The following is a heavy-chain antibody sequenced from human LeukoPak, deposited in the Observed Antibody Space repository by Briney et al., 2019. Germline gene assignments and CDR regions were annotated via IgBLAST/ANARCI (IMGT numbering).Heavy chain of an antibody. J-gene: IGHJ4*02. CDR3: VRGDLRLPRSTPDC. Sequence: GGSLRLSCAASGFTFDDYDMSWVRQVPGKGLEWVSGIYWNGDSTGYADSVKGRFTISRDNAMNTLYLQMNSLRGEDTAVYYCVRGDLRLPRSTPDCWGQGTLVTVSS. V-gene: IGHV3-20*04. D-gene: IGHD5/OR15-5a*01. CDR2: IYWNGDST. CDR1: GFTFDDYD.